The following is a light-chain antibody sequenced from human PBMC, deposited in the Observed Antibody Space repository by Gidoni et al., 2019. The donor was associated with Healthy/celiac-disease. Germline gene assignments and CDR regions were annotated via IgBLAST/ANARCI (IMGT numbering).Light chain of an antibody. CDR1: QSVSSN. CDR2: GAF. Sequence: EIVMTQSPATLSVSPGERATLSCRASQSVSSNLAGYQQKPGQAPRPLIYGAFTRATGIPARFSGSGSGTEFTLTISSLQSQDFAVYYCQQYNNWPPLTFGGGTKVEIK. J-gene: IGKJ4*01. CDR3: QQYNNWPPLT. V-gene: IGKV3-15*01.